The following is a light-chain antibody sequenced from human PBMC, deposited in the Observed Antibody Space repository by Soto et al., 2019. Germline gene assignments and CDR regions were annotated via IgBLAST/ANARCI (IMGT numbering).Light chain of an antibody. CDR2: DAS. Sequence: EIVLTQSPGTLSLSPGERATLSCRASQSVTTNQLAWFQQKPGQAPRLLIYDASGRATGIPDRFSGSGSGTDFTLTISILEPEDFAVYYCQQYGSSFLTFGQGTKLEIK. V-gene: IGKV3-20*01. CDR1: QSVTTNQ. J-gene: IGKJ2*01. CDR3: QQYGSSFLT.